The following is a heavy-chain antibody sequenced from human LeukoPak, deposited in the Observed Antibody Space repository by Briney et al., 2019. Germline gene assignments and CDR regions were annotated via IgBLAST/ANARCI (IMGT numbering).Heavy chain of an antibody. CDR2: IKQDGSEK. CDR3: ARESGSGWSGY. J-gene: IGHJ4*02. D-gene: IGHD6-19*01. Sequence: GGSLRLSCAASGFTCSSYWMSWVRQAPGKGLEWVANIKQDGSEKYYVDSVKGRFTISRDNAKNSLYLQMNSLRAEDTAVYYCARESGSGWSGYWGQGTLVTVSS. CDR1: GFTCSSYW. V-gene: IGHV3-7*01.